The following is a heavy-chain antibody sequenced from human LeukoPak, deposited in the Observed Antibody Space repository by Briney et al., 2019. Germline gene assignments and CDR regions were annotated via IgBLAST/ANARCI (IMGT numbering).Heavy chain of an antibody. CDR1: GFIFSNYW. D-gene: IGHD3-3*01. CDR3: ARDRAIILFGAFDI. J-gene: IGHJ3*02. V-gene: IGHV3-21*01. Sequence: GGSLRLSCAASGFIFSNYWMSWVRQAPGKGLEWVSSISSGSNYIYYADSVKGRFTISRDNAKNSLYLQMNSLRAEDTAVYYCARDRAIILFGAFDIWGQGTMVTVSS. CDR2: ISSGSNYI.